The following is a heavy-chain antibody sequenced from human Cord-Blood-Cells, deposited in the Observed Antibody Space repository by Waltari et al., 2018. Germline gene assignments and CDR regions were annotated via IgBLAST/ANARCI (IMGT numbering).Heavy chain of an antibody. Sequence: QVQLVQSGAEVKKPGSSVKVSCKASGGTFSSYAISWVRQAPGQGLEWMVGIIPIFCTANDAQEFQGRVTITADESTSTAYMELSSLRSEDTAVYYCARKSSYYYYMDVWGKGTTVTVSS. D-gene: IGHD1-26*01. CDR2: IIPIFCTA. J-gene: IGHJ6*03. V-gene: IGHV1-69*01. CDR3: ARKSSYYYYMDV. CDR1: GGTFSSYA.